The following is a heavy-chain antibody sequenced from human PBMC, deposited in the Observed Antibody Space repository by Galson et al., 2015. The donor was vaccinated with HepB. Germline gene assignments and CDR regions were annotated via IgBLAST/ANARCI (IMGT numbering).Heavy chain of an antibody. J-gene: IGHJ4*02. CDR2: IIPIFGTA. CDR1: GGTFSSYA. V-gene: IGHV1-69*13. D-gene: IGHD5-12*01. CDR3: ARARVAQNPFDY. Sequence: SVKVSCKASGGTFSSYAISWVRQAPGQGLEWMRGIIPIFGTANYAQKFQGRVTITADESTSTAYMELSSLRSEDTAVYYCARARVAQNPFDYWGQGTLVTVSS.